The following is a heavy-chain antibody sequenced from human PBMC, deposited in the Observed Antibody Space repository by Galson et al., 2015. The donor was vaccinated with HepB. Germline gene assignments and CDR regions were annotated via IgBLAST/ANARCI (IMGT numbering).Heavy chain of an antibody. V-gene: IGHV3-49*03. D-gene: IGHD1-26*01. CDR1: GFTFGDYA. Sequence: SLRLSCAASGFTFGDYAMSWFRQAPGKGLEWVGFIRSKAYGGTTDYAAPVKGSFTISRDDSKNTLYLQMNSLKTEDTAVYYCTTTPSWELLTPGVQIPLDIWGQGKMVTVSS. CDR2: IRSKAYGGTT. J-gene: IGHJ3*02. CDR3: TTTPSWELLTPGVQIPLDI.